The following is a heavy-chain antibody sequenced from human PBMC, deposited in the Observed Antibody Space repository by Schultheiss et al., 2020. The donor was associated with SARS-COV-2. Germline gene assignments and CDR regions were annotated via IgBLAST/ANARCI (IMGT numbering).Heavy chain of an antibody. Sequence: GSLRLSCAASGFSFRSYVTNWVRQAPGKGLEWVAVISYDGSNKYYADSVKGRFTISRDNSKNTLYLQMNSLRAEDTAVYYCASTGYSSSWYFDYWGQGTLVTVSS. D-gene: IGHD6-13*01. CDR2: ISYDGSNK. CDR3: ASTGYSSSWYFDY. V-gene: IGHV3-30*03. CDR1: GFSFRSYV. J-gene: IGHJ4*02.